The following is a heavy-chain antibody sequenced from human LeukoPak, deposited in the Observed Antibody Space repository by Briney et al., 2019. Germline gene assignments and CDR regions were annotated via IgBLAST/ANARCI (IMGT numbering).Heavy chain of an antibody. Sequence: SETLSLTCTVSGGSISSSIYYWGWIRQPPGKGLEWIGTIYYSGSTYYNPSLESRVTMSVDTSKNQFSLKLSSVTAADTAVYYCARDSPTRPLDYWGQGTLVTVSS. V-gene: IGHV4-39*07. CDR1: GGSISSSIYY. D-gene: IGHD2-2*01. J-gene: IGHJ4*02. CDR3: ARDSPTRPLDY. CDR2: IYYSGST.